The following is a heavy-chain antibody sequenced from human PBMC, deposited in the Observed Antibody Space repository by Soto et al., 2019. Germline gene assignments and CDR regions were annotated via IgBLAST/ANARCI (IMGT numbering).Heavy chain of an antibody. CDR3: ARGYCSSTSCYYYYYMDV. J-gene: IGHJ6*03. V-gene: IGHV3-7*05. Sequence: PGGSLRLSCAASGFTFSSYWMSWVRQAPGKGLEWVANIKQDGSEKYYVDSVKGRFTISRDNAKNSLYLQMNSLRAEDTALYYCARGYCSSTSCYYYYYMDVWGKGTTVTVSS. D-gene: IGHD2-2*01. CDR1: GFTFSSYW. CDR2: IKQDGSEK.